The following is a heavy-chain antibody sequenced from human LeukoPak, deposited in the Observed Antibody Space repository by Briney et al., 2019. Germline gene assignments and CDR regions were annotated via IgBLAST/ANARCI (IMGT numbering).Heavy chain of an antibody. Sequence: KRGESLKISCKGSGYSFTSYWIGWVRQMPGKGLEWMGIIYPGDSDTRYSPSFQGQVTISADKSISTAYLQWSSLKASDTAMYYCARPGPGKQPVVEGAFDIWGQGTMVTDSS. CDR1: GYSFTSYW. V-gene: IGHV5-51*01. J-gene: IGHJ3*02. D-gene: IGHD5-18*01. CDR2: IYPGDSDT. CDR3: ARPGPGKQPVVEGAFDI.